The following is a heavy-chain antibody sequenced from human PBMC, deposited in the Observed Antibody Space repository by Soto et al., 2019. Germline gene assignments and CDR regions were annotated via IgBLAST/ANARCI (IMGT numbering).Heavy chain of an antibody. CDR1: GASVRSGDYY. V-gene: IGHV4-30-4*01. CDR2: IYNSGGS. Sequence: QVQLQESGPGLVKPSQTLSLTCSVSGASVRSGDYYWSSIRQAPGKGLEWIRYIYNSGGSYYNPSLKGRLTISIDTAKNQFSLKLNSVTAADTAIYYCVGTGTTDDYWGRGTLVTVSS. J-gene: IGHJ4*02. CDR3: VGTGTTDDY. D-gene: IGHD4-17*01.